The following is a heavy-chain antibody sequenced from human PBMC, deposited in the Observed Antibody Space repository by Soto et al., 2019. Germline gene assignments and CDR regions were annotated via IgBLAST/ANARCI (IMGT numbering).Heavy chain of an antibody. CDR2: IKPDGSRT. Sequence: SLRLSCAASGFTFSSYWMHWVRQAPGGGLVWVSYIKPDGSRTKDADSVKGRFTISRDNARNTLYLRMNSLRAEDTAVYYCARDNNWSYDSWGRGTLVTVSS. V-gene: IGHV3-74*03. D-gene: IGHD1-1*01. CDR3: ARDNNWSYDS. CDR1: GFTFSSYW. J-gene: IGHJ4*02.